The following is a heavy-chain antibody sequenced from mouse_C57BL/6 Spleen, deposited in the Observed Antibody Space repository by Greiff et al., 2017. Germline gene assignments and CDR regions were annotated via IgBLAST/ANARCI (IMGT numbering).Heavy chain of an antibody. CDR1: GYTFTDYN. J-gene: IGHJ1*03. V-gene: IGHV1-18*01. CDR2: INPNNGGT. D-gene: IGHD1-1*01. Sequence: EVQLQQSGPELVKPGASVKIPCKASGYTFTDYNMDWVKQSHGKSLEWIGDINPNNGGTIYNQKFKGKATLTVDKSSSTAYMELRSLTSEDTAVYYCARQLGSSWDYWYFDVWGTGTTVTVSS. CDR3: ARQLGSSWDYWYFDV.